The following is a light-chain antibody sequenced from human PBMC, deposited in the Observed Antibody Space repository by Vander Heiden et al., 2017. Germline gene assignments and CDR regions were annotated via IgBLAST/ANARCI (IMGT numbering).Light chain of an antibody. CDR1: QSISSY. V-gene: IGKV1-39*01. Sequence: DIQMTQSPSSLSASVGDRVTITCRASQSISSYLSWYQQKPGKAPKLLIYAASSLQSGVPSRFSGSGSGTDFTLTISSLQPEDFATYYCQQSYSTRVFTFGPGTKVDIK. CDR3: QQSYSTRVFT. J-gene: IGKJ3*01. CDR2: AAS.